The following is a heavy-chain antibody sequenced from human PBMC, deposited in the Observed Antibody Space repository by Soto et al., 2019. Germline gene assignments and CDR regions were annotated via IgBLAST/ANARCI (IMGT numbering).Heavy chain of an antibody. CDR1: GFTFTSYW. V-gene: IGHV3-7*01. CDR2: IKGDGSEK. Sequence: EVRLVESGGGLVQPGGSLRLSCVASGFTFTSYWMSWVRQAPGKGLEWVANIKGDGSEKKYVDSVKGRFTISRDNAHNSVSLQMNSLRAEDTALYYCGRDEVRNGVGFWGQGTTVTVSS. J-gene: IGHJ6*02. CDR3: GRDEVRNGVGF.